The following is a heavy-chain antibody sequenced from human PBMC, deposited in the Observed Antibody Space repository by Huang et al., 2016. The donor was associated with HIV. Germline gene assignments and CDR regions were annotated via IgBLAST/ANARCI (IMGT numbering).Heavy chain of an antibody. J-gene: IGHJ4*02. Sequence: QVQLVESGGGVVQPGRSLRLSCTASGFSFSSYGMHWFRQAPGKGLEGWAVVSFDGSTKYSADSVKGRFTISRDNSKNTLYLQMNSLTVEDTAVYYCAKDKYLMSTILAYYFDCWGQGTLVTVSS. D-gene: IGHD3-3*01. CDR1: GFSFSSYG. V-gene: IGHV3-30*18. CDR2: VSFDGSTK. CDR3: AKDKYLMSTILAYYFDC.